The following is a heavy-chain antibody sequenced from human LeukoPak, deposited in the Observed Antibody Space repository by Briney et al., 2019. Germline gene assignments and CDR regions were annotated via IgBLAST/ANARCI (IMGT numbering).Heavy chain of an antibody. V-gene: IGHV1-2*02. CDR3: ARDSSGIAVANEIFDP. CDR1: GYTFTGYY. J-gene: IGHJ5*02. D-gene: IGHD6-19*01. Sequence: ASVKVSCKASGYTFTGYYMHWVRQAPGQGLEWMGWINPNSGGTNYAQKFQGRVTMTRDTSIGTAYMELSRLRSDDTAVYYCARDSSGIAVANEIFDPWGQGTRVTVSS. CDR2: INPNSGGT.